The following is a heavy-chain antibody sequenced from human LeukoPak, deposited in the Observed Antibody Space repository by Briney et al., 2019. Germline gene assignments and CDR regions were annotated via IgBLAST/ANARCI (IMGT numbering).Heavy chain of an antibody. CDR1: GFTFSSYW. J-gene: IGHJ4*02. CDR3: AKAGD. CDR2: ISYDGSNK. Sequence: PGGSLRLSCAASGFTFSSYWMHWVRQAPGKGLEWVAVISYDGSNKYYADSVKGRFTISRDNSKNTLYLQMNSLRAEDTTVYYCAKAGDWGQGTLVTVSS. D-gene: IGHD7-27*01. V-gene: IGHV3-30*18.